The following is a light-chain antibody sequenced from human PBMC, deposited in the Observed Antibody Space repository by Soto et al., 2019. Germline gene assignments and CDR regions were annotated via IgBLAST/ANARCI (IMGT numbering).Light chain of an antibody. Sequence: ALQLTQSPSSLSASVGDGVTITCRASQGISSALAWYQQKPGKAPKLLIYDASSLESGVPSRFSGSGSGTDFTLTISSMQPEDFPPYYCQPFNSYPRTFGQGTKLEIK. CDR2: DAS. J-gene: IGKJ2*02. CDR1: QGISSA. V-gene: IGKV1-13*02. CDR3: QPFNSYPRT.